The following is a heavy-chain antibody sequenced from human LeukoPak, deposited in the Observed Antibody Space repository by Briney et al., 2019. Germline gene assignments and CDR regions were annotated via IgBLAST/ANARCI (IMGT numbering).Heavy chain of an antibody. V-gene: IGHV1-2*02. CDR3: ARSDLYDSSGYGPFDI. CDR1: GYTFTGYY. CDR2: INPNSGGT. D-gene: IGHD3-22*01. Sequence: ASVKVSCKASGYTFTGYYMHWVRQAPGQGLEWMGWINPNSGGTNYAQKFQGRATMTRDTSISTAYMELSRLRSDDTAVYYCARSDLYDSSGYGPFDIWGQGTMVTVSS. J-gene: IGHJ3*02.